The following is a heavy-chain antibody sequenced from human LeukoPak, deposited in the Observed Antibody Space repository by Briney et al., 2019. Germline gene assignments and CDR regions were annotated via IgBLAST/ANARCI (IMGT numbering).Heavy chain of an antibody. CDR2: ISSGGITV. V-gene: IGHV3-48*03. Sequence: GGSLRLSCAGSGFTFSNYDMNWVRQAPGKGLEWVSYISSGGITVYHADSVKGRFTISRDNAKNSLYLQMNSLRAEDTAVYYCAKDQNLSYFDYWGQGTLVTVSS. CDR1: GFTFSNYD. CDR3: AKDQNLSYFDY. J-gene: IGHJ4*02.